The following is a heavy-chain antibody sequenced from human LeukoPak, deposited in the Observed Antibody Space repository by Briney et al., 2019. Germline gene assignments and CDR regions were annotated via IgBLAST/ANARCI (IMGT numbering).Heavy chain of an antibody. V-gene: IGHV3-53*01. CDR1: GFTFNTYS. D-gene: IGHD2-21*01. Sequence: GGSLRLSCAASGFTFNTYSMNWVRQAPGKGLEWVSVIYSGGSTYYADSVKGRFTISRDNSKNTPYLQMNSLRAEDTAVYYCASINIVVADPSLYGMDVWGQGTTVTVSS. CDR3: ASINIVVADPSLYGMDV. CDR2: IYSGGST. J-gene: IGHJ6*02.